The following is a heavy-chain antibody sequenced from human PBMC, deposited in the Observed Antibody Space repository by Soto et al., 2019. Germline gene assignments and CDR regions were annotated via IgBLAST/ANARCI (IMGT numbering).Heavy chain of an antibody. V-gene: IGHV3-33*01. J-gene: IGHJ4*02. CDR2: IWYDGSKK. D-gene: IGHD2-2*01. CDR3: ASRSPALDY. CDR1: GFTFSSYG. Sequence: HPGGSLRLSCAASGFTFSSYGMHWVRQAPGKGLEWVAVIWYDGSKKYYADFVKGRFTISRDNSKNTLYLQMNSLRADDTAVYYCASRSPALDYWGQGTLVTVSS.